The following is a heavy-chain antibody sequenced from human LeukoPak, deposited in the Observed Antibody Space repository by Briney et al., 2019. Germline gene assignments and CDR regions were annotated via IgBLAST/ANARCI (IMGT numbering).Heavy chain of an antibody. V-gene: IGHV3-74*01. Sequence: GGSLRLSCAASGFTFSSYWMHWVRQAPGKGLVWVSRINSDGSSTSYADFVKGRFTISRDNSKNTLYVEMNSLRAEDTAVYYCAKDYLRYSSPSVDYWGQGTLVTVSS. CDR2: INSDGSST. D-gene: IGHD6-6*01. CDR3: AKDYLRYSSPSVDY. J-gene: IGHJ4*02. CDR1: GFTFSSYW.